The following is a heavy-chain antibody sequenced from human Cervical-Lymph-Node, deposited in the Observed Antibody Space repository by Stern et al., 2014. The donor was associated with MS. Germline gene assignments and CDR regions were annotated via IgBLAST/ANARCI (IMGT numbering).Heavy chain of an antibody. J-gene: IGHJ6*02. V-gene: IGHV3-9*01. Sequence: EVQLVESGGGLVQPGRSLRLSCAASGFTFDDYAMHWVRQAPGEGLEWVSGISGNGGKTDYADSVKGRFTISRDNAKNSLYLQMDSLRAEDTALYYCAKDMRGVSSYAMDVWGQGTTVTVSS. D-gene: IGHD6-6*01. CDR1: GFTFDDYA. CDR3: AKDMRGVSSYAMDV. CDR2: ISGNGGKT.